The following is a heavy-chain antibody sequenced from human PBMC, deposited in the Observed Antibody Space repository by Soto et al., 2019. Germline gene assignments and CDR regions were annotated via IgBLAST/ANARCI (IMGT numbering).Heavy chain of an antibody. D-gene: IGHD2-15*01. CDR2: IDPSDSYT. CDR1: GYSFTSYW. CDR3: ARVGYCSGGSCYGNDY. V-gene: IGHV5-10-1*01. J-gene: IGHJ4*02. Sequence: ASLKISYKVSGYSFTSYWISWVRQMPGKGLEWMGRIDPSDSYTNYSPSFQGHVTISADKSISTAYLQWSSLKASDTAMYYCARVGYCSGGSCYGNDYWGQGTLVTVSS.